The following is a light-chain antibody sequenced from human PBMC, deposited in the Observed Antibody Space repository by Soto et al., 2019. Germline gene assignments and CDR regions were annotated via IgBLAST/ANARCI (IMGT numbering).Light chain of an antibody. CDR1: QGISSW. CDR3: QQYNNFSPT. V-gene: IGKV1-5*01. CDR2: DAS. J-gene: IGKJ1*01. Sequence: DIQMTQSPSSVSASVGDRVTITCRASQGISSWLAWYQQKPGKAPKLLIYDASTLESGVPSRFNGSGSGTEFTLTISSLQPDDFATYYCQQYNNFSPTFGQGTKVDI.